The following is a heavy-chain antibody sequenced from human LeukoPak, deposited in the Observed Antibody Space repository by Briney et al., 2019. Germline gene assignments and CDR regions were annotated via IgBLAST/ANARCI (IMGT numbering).Heavy chain of an antibody. CDR3: ARPSGYYQDDAFDI. J-gene: IGHJ3*02. CDR2: ISSSGSTI. V-gene: IGHV3-48*03. D-gene: IGHD3-22*01. CDR1: GFTFSSYE. Sequence: GGSLRLSCAASGFTFSSYEMNWVRQAPGKGLEWVSYISSSGSTIYYADSVKGRFTISRDNAKNSLYLQMNSLRDEDTAVYYCARPSGYYQDDAFDIWGQGTMVTVSS.